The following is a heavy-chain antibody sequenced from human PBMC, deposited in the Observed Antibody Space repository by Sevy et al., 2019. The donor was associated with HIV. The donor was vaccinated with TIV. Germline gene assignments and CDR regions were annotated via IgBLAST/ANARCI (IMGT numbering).Heavy chain of an antibody. CDR3: AKGDRTFYGMDV. V-gene: IGHV3-23*01. CDR1: GFTFARYA. CDR2: ISGSVGAT. Sequence: GGSLRLSCAASGFTFARYAMNWVRQAPGKGLEWVSAISGSVGATYYAESVEGRFTISRYNSRETLYVQMNSLRVEDTAVYYCAKGDRTFYGMDVWGQGTTVTVSS. J-gene: IGHJ6*02. D-gene: IGHD3-16*01.